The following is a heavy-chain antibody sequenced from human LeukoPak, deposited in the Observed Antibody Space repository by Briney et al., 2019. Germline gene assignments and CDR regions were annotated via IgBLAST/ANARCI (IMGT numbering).Heavy chain of an antibody. D-gene: IGHD6-19*01. Sequence: ASVKVSCKASGYTFTSYGISWVRQAPGQGLEWMGWISAYNGNTNYARKLQGRVTMTRDTSTTTVYMELSSLRSEDTAVYYCARDKVAGNPDYWGQGTLVTVSS. J-gene: IGHJ4*02. CDR3: ARDKVAGNPDY. CDR2: ISAYNGNT. CDR1: GYTFTSYG. V-gene: IGHV1-18*01.